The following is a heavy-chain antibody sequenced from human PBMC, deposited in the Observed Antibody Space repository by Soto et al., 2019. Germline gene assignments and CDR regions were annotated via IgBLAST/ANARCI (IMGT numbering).Heavy chain of an antibody. CDR3: TRATFGVGMDL. J-gene: IGHJ6*02. D-gene: IGHD3-10*01. Sequence: LRLSCAAFGFTYRSYDMHWVRHVPGKGLEWVSSLGGAGAREYAGSVRGRFTISRDNAKNSLYLQMDSLRVGDTAVYYCTRATFGVGMDLWGQGTPVTVSS. CDR1: GFTYRSYD. V-gene: IGHV3-13*01. CDR2: LGGAGAR.